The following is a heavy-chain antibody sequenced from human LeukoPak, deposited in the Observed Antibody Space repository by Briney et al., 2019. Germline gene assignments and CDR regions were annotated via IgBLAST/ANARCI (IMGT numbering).Heavy chain of an antibody. V-gene: IGHV4-39*07. CDR2: IYHSGST. D-gene: IGHD2-15*01. CDR3: ARVVIGGYCSGGSCYSSLAYFDY. Sequence: PSETLSLTCTVSGGSISSSSYYWGWIRQPPGKGLEWIGSIYHSGSTYYNPSLKSRVTISVDRSKNQFSLKLSSVTAADTAVYYCARVVIGGYCSGGSCYSSLAYFDYWGQGTLVTVSS. J-gene: IGHJ4*02. CDR1: GGSISSSSYY.